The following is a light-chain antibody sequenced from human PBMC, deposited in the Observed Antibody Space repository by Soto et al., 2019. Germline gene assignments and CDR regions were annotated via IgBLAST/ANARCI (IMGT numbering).Light chain of an antibody. V-gene: IGKV3-15*01. Sequence: EVVMTQSPATLSVSTGERATLSCRASQSVTNSLAWYQQKPGRAPRLLIYGASSRATGIPARFSGSGSGTEFTLTISSLQSEDFAVYYCQQYNNWPYTFGQGTRLEIK. CDR2: GAS. J-gene: IGKJ5*01. CDR3: QQYNNWPYT. CDR1: QSVTNS.